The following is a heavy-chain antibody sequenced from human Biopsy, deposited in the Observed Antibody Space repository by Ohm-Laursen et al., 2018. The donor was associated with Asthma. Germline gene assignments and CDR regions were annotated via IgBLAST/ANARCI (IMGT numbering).Heavy chain of an antibody. CDR2: INHSGST. V-gene: IGHV4-34*01. CDR1: GGSVSTGSYY. CDR3: ARAGQCSSTSCYNPGWFDP. D-gene: IGHD2-2*01. J-gene: IGHJ5*02. Sequence: TLSLTCAVSGGSVSTGSYYWSWIRQPPGKGLEWIGEINHSGSTNYNPSLKSRVTISVDTSKNQFSLKLSSVTAADTAVYYCARAGQCSSTSCYNPGWFDPWGQGTLVTVSS.